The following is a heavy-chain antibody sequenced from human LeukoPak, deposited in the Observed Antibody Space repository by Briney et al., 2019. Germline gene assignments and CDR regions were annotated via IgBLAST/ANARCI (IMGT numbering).Heavy chain of an antibody. V-gene: IGHV4-30-2*01. J-gene: IGHJ4*02. CDR2: IYHSGNT. CDR1: GGSISSGGYS. D-gene: IGHD3-10*01. Sequence: PSETLSLTCTVSGGSISSGGYSWSWIRQPPGKDLEWIGYIYHSGNTYYNPSLKSRVTISVDRSKNQFSLKLTSVTAADTAVYYCARGQWYYYGSGSYSFDYWGQGTLVTVSS. CDR3: ARGQWYYYGSGSYSFDY.